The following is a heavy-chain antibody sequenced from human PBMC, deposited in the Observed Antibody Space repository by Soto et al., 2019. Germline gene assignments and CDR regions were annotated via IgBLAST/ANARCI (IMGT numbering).Heavy chain of an antibody. CDR2: INHSGST. V-gene: IGHV4-34*01. D-gene: IGHD2-21*01. CDR3: ARAGSHSNHYFDY. J-gene: IGHJ4*02. Sequence: QVQLQQWGAGLLKPSETLSLTCAVYGGSFSGYYWSWIRQPPGKGLEWIGEINHSGSTNYNPSLKSRVTISVDTSKNQFSLKLSSVTAADTAVYYCARAGSHSNHYFDYWGQGTLVTVSS. CDR1: GGSFSGYY.